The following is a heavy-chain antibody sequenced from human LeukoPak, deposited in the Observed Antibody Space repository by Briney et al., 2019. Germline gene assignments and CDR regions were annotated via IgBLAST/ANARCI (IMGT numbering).Heavy chain of an antibody. Sequence: GGSLRLSCAAPGFTFSSYSMDWVRQAPGKGLEWVSSISSSSTYIYYADSVKGRFTISRDNAKNSLYLQMNSLRAEDTALYYCARHSGYYRRGPDYYYYYMDVWGKGTTVTVSS. D-gene: IGHD5-12*01. CDR3: ARHSGYYRRGPDYYYYYMDV. CDR2: ISSSSTYI. J-gene: IGHJ6*03. CDR1: GFTFSSYS. V-gene: IGHV3-21*01.